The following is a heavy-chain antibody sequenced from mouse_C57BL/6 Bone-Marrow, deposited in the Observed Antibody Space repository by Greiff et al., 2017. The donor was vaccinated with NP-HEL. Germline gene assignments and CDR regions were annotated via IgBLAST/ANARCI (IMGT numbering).Heavy chain of an antibody. D-gene: IGHD1-1*01. J-gene: IGHJ1*03. CDR2: ISYSGST. CDR3: ARYNYGSSYVGYFDV. CDR1: GYSITSDY. Sequence: EVKLMESGPGLAKPSQTLSLTCSVTGYSITSDYWNWIRKFPGNKLEYMGYISYSGSTYYNPSLKSRISITRDTSKNQYYLQLNSVTTEDTATYYCARYNYGSSYVGYFDVWGTGTTVTVSS. V-gene: IGHV3-8*01.